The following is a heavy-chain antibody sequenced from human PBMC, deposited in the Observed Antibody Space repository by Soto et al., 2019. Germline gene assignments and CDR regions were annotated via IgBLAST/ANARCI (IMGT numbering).Heavy chain of an antibody. CDR1: GYTFTSYG. J-gene: IGHJ6*02. CDR2: ISAYNGNT. Sequence: QVQLVQSGAEVKKPGASVKVSCKASGYTFTSYGISWMRQAPGQGLEWMGWISAYNGNTNYAQKLQGRVTMTTDTSTSTAYMELRSLRSDDTAVYYCARGERYFDWLQPSYRKDVWGQGTTVTVSS. D-gene: IGHD3-9*01. CDR3: ARGERYFDWLQPSYRKDV. V-gene: IGHV1-18*01.